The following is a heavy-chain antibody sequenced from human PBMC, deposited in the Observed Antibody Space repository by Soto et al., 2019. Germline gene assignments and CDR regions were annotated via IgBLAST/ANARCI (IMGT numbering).Heavy chain of an antibody. Sequence: LSLTYAVEDGYCSDYYWSCIIQHPGKGLEWIGEINNSGSNKYNKYIKSRVNISVDTSKNQFYLKLRYVTAADTAVYYCARGPAENSNFLDNNDYWGQGTLVTVSS. D-gene: IGHD2-2*01. CDR1: DGYCSDYY. V-gene: IGHV4-34*01. J-gene: IGHJ4*02. CDR3: ARGPAENSNFLDNNDY. CDR2: INNSGSN.